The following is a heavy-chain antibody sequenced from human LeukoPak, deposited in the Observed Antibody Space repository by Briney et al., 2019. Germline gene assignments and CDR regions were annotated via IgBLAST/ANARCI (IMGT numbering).Heavy chain of an antibody. V-gene: IGHV4-34*01. D-gene: IGHD2-15*01. CDR3: ARVCSGGSCYSY. CDR1: GGSFSGHY. CDR2: INHSGST. Sequence: SETLSLTCAVYGGSFSGHYWSWIRQPPGKGLEWIGEINHSGSTNYNPSLKSRVTISVDTSKNQFSLKLSSVTAADTAVYYCARVCSGGSCYSYWGQGTLVTVSS. J-gene: IGHJ4*02.